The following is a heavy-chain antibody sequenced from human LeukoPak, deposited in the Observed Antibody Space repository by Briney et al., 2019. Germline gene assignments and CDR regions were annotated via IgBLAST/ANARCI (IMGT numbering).Heavy chain of an antibody. J-gene: IGHJ4*02. CDR1: GFTFSSYT. CDR2: ISGSGGST. Sequence: GGSLRLSCAASGFTFSSYTMSWLRQAPGKGLEWVSGISGSGGSTNYADSVKGRFTISRDSSKNTLYLQMNSLRAEDTAVYYCAKDLRDIAVVFPVIVYWGQGTLVTVSS. V-gene: IGHV3-23*01. CDR3: AKDLRDIAVVFPVIVY. D-gene: IGHD2-15*01.